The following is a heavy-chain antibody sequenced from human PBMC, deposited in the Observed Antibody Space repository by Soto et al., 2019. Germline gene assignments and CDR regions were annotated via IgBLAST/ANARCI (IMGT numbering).Heavy chain of an antibody. V-gene: IGHV1-69*02. CDR1: GGTFNVYT. CDR3: ALASWSGATFDL. D-gene: IGHD6-13*01. CDR2: IIPMLAIT. J-gene: IGHJ3*01. Sequence: QVQLVQSGAEVKKPGSSVKVSCKASGGTFNVYTIIWVRQAPGQGLEWMGRIIPMLAITNYAQRFQGRVTLPADTSTTTAYMELSSLTSEDTAVYSCALASWSGATFDLWGQGTLVTVSS.